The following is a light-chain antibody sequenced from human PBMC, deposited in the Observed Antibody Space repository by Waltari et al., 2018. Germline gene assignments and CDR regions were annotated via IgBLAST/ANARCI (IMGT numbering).Light chain of an antibody. CDR1: TSNIGNNY. CDR2: ANE. V-gene: IGLV1-51*02. CDR3: GTWDNTLSANTLSAV. J-gene: IGLJ2*01. Sequence: QSVLTQPPSVSAAPGQNVTISCSGSTSNIGNNYVSWYQQFPGAAPKVLIYANEKRTKGIPDRLSGSKSGTSATLAITGLQTGDEADYYCGTWDNTLSANTLSAVFGGGTKVTVL.